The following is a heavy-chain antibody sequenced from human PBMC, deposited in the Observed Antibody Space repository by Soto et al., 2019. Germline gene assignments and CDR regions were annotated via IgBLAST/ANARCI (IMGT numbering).Heavy chain of an antibody. D-gene: IGHD3-3*01. CDR3: ARDQEDGSFFPYYYGMDV. J-gene: IGHJ6*02. CDR2: ISSSGSTI. CDR1: GFTFSSYE. Sequence: GGSLRLSCATSGFTFSSYEMNWVRQAPGKGLEWVSYISSSGSTIYYADSVKGRFTISRDNAKNSLYLQMDSLRAEDTAVYYCARDQEDGSFFPYYYGMDVWGQGTTVTV. V-gene: IGHV3-48*03.